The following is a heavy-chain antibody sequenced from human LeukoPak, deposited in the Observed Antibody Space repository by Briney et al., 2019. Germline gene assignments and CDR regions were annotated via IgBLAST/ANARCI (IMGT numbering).Heavy chain of an antibody. D-gene: IGHD3-22*01. CDR3: ARGYDNGGYYGNWFDP. CDR2: IRYDGSNK. V-gene: IGHV3-30*02. Sequence: PGGSLRLSCAASGFTFSSYGMHWVRQAPGKGLEWVAFIRYDGSNKYYADSVKGRFTISRDNAKNSLYLQMNSLRAEDTAVYYCARGYDNGGYYGNWFDPWGQGTLVTVSS. J-gene: IGHJ5*02. CDR1: GFTFSSYG.